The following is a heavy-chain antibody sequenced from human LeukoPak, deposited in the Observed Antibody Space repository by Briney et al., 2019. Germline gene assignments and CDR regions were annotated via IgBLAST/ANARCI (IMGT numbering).Heavy chain of an antibody. CDR1: GGSISSGGYS. D-gene: IGHD3/OR15-3a*01. CDR3: ARDGPDGPFDY. V-gene: IGHV4-30-2*01. CDR2: IYHSGST. J-gene: IGHJ4*02. Sequence: SETLSLTCAVSGGSISSGGYSWSWIRQPLGKGLEWIGYIYHSGSTYYNPSLKSRVAISVDRSKNQFSLKLSSVTAADTAVYYCARDGPDGPFDYWGQGTLVTVSS.